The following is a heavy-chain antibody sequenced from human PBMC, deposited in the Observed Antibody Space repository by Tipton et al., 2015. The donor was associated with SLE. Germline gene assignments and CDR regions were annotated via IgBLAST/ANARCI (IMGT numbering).Heavy chain of an antibody. CDR2: MNPNSGNT. V-gene: IGHV1-8*01. CDR1: GYTFTSYD. J-gene: IGHJ3*02. CDR3: ARGYYDYIWGSYRYTGAFDI. D-gene: IGHD3-16*02. Sequence: QSGAEVKKPGASVKVSCKASGYTFTSYDINWVRQATGQGLEWMGWMNPNSGNTGYAQKFQGRVTMTRDTSTSTVYMELSSLRSEDTAVYYCARGYYDYIWGSYRYTGAFDIWGQGTMVTVSS.